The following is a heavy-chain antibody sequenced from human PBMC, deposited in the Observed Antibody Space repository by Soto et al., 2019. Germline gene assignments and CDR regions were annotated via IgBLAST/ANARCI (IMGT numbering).Heavy chain of an antibody. V-gene: IGHV4-59*07. CDR2: IYYSGST. CDR1: GGSISSYY. J-gene: IGHJ4*02. CDR3: ARRYGGNVDY. D-gene: IGHD1-26*01. Sequence: SDTLSLTCTASGGSISSYYWGWIRQPPGKGLEWIGYIYYSGSTNYNPSLKSRVTISVDTSKNQFSLKLSSVTAADTAVYYCARRYGGNVDYWGQGTLVTVS.